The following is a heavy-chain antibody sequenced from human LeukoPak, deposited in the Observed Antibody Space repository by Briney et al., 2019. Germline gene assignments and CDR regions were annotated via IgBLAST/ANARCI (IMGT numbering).Heavy chain of an antibody. CDR1: GGTFSSYA. CDR2: IIPIFGTA. D-gene: IGHD3-22*01. V-gene: IGHV1-69*13. Sequence: GASVKVSCKASGGTFSSYAISWVRQAPGQGLEWMGGIIPIFGTANCAQKFQGRVTITADESTSTAYMELSSLRSEDTAVYYCARALYDSSGHTTNYYYYGMDVWGQGTTVTVSS. CDR3: ARALYDSSGHTTNYYYYGMDV. J-gene: IGHJ6*02.